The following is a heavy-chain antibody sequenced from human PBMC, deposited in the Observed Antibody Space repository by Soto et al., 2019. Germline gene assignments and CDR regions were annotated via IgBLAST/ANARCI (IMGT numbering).Heavy chain of an antibody. CDR1: GGSISSSSYY. Sequence: PSETLSLTCTVSGGSISSSSYYWGWIRQPPGKGLEWIGSIYYSGSTYYKPSLKSRVTISVDTSKSQFSLKLSSVTAADTAVYYCARRDMVRGVINTNDYWGQGTLVTVSS. J-gene: IGHJ4*02. D-gene: IGHD3-10*01. V-gene: IGHV4-39*01. CDR2: IYYSGST. CDR3: ARRDMVRGVINTNDY.